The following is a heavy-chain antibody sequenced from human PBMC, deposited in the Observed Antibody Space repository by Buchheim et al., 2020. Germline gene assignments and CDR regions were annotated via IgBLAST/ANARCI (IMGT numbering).Heavy chain of an antibody. Sequence: QVQLQQWGAGLLKPSETLSLTCAVYGGSFSGYYWSWIRQPPGKGLEWIGEINHSGSTNYNPSLKSRVTISVDTSKNQFYMKLSSVTAADTAVYYCARFRRGYCSSTSCYGYYYYYGMDVWGQGTT. CDR2: INHSGST. V-gene: IGHV4-34*01. J-gene: IGHJ6*02. D-gene: IGHD2-2*01. CDR3: ARFRRGYCSSTSCYGYYYYYGMDV. CDR1: GGSFSGYY.